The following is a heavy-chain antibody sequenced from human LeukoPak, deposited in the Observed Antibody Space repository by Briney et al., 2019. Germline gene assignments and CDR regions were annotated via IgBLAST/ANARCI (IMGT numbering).Heavy chain of an antibody. J-gene: IGHJ6*03. CDR3: AKAYSSSSEVWVRYYYYYMDV. Sequence: GGSLRLSCAASGFTFSSYEMNWVRQAPGKGLEWVSYISSSGSTIYYADSVKGRFTISRDNAKNSLYLQMNSLRAEDTAVYYCAKAYSSSSEVWVRYYYYYMDVWGKGTTVTVSS. V-gene: IGHV3-48*03. CDR2: ISSSGSTI. D-gene: IGHD6-6*01. CDR1: GFTFSSYE.